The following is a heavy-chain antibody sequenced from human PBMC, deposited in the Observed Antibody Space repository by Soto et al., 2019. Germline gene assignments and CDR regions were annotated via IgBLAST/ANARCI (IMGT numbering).Heavy chain of an antibody. J-gene: IGHJ3*01. CDR1: GITFGNRA. D-gene: IGHD3-16*01. V-gene: IGHV3-23*01. CDR2: ITDTGGDA. CDR3: AKNRDYDYDAFDV. Sequence: GGSLRLSCVASGITFGNRAMSWVRQAPGEGLEWVSAITDTGGDAKYADSVKGRFTISRDNSKNTLYLQMNTLRAEDTAVYYCAKNRDYDYDAFDVWGQGTVVTVSS.